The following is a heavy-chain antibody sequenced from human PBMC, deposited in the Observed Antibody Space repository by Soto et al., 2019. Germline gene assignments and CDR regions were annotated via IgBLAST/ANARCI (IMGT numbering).Heavy chain of an antibody. Sequence: SETLSLTCAVSGGSISSSNWWSWVRQPPGKGLEWIGEIYHSGSTNYNPSLKSRVTISVDKSKNQFSLKLSSVTAADTAVYYCASRPRSGATFDPWGQGTLVTVSS. V-gene: IGHV4-4*02. CDR2: IYHSGST. D-gene: IGHD1-26*01. J-gene: IGHJ5*02. CDR3: ASRPRSGATFDP. CDR1: GGSISSSNW.